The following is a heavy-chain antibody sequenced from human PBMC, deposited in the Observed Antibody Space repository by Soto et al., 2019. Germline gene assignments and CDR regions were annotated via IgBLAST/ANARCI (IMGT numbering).Heavy chain of an antibody. V-gene: IGHV1-24*01. D-gene: IGHD3-9*01. CDR1: GYTLTELS. Sequence: ASVKVSCKVSGYTLTELSMHWVRQAPGKGLEWMGGFDPEDGETIYAQKFQGRVTMTEDTSTDTAYMELSSLRSEDTAVYYCARTNYDILTGDYYYYGMDVWGQGTTVTVSS. CDR3: ARTNYDILTGDYYYYGMDV. CDR2: FDPEDGET. J-gene: IGHJ6*02.